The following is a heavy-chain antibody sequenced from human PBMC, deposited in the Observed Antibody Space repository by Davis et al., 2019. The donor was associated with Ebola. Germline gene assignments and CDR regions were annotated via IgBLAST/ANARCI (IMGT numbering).Heavy chain of an antibody. Sequence: HSQTLSLTCAISGDSVPSNRAAWNWIRQSPSRGLEWLGRTYYSSKWYNDYAVSVNSRIIFSPDTSKNQFSLQLNSVTPEDTAVYYCARFNWGHRNFDYWGQGTLVTVSS. CDR2: TYYSSKWYN. J-gene: IGHJ4*02. CDR3: ARFNWGHRNFDY. CDR1: GDSVPSNRAA. D-gene: IGHD7-27*01. V-gene: IGHV6-1*01.